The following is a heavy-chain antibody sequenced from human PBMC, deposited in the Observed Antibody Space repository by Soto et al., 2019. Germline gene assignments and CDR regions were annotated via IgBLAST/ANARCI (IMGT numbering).Heavy chain of an antibody. D-gene: IGHD2-21*01. Sequence: GGSLRLSCAASGFTFSSYDMHWVRQATGKGLEWVSAIGTAGDTYYPGSVKGRFTISRENAKNSLYLQMNSLRAEDTAVYYCARGGDYSYYYGMDVWGQGTTVTVSS. CDR3: ARGGDYSYYYGMDV. CDR1: GFTFSSYD. J-gene: IGHJ6*02. V-gene: IGHV3-13*01. CDR2: IGTAGDT.